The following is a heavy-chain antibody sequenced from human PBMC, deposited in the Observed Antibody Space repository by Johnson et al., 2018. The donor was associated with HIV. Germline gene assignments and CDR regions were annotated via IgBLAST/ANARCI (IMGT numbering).Heavy chain of an antibody. D-gene: IGHD6-13*01. CDR1: GFIFSDYY. V-gene: IGHV3-7*03. Sequence: VQLVESGGGLVKAGGSLRLSCAASGFIFSDYYMSWIRQAPGKGLEWVATTNLDGSDKYYLGSVKGRFTISRDNAKNSLYLQMNSLRAEDTSLYYCAKGGGQQLAHAFDIWGQGTMVTVSA. CDR2: TNLDGSDK. CDR3: AKGGGQQLAHAFDI. J-gene: IGHJ3*02.